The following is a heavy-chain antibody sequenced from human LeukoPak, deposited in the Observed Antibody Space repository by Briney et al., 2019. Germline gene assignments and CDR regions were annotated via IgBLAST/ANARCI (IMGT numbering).Heavy chain of an antibody. J-gene: IGHJ4*02. CDR3: ARETCSGGSCYLLDY. Sequence: SETLSLTCTVSGGSISSYYWSWLRQPPGKGLEWIGYIYYSGSTNYNPSLTSRVTISVDTSKNQSSLKLSSVTAADTAVYYCARETCSGGSCYLLDYGGQGTLVTVSS. D-gene: IGHD2-15*01. CDR2: IYYSGST. V-gene: IGHV4-59*01. CDR1: GGSISSYY.